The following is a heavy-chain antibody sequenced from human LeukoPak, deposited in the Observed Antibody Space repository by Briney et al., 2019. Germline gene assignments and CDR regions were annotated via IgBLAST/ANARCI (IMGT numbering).Heavy chain of an antibody. CDR3: ASGYDFWSGYCDYYYYGMDV. V-gene: IGHV1-69*13. CDR2: IIPIFGTA. D-gene: IGHD3-3*01. CDR1: GGTFISYA. J-gene: IGHJ6*02. Sequence: SVKVSCKASGGTFISYAISWVRQAPGQGLEWMGGIIPIFGTANYAQKFQGRVTITADESTSTAYMELSSLRSEDTAVYYCASGYDFWSGYCDYYYYGMDVWGQGTTVTVSS.